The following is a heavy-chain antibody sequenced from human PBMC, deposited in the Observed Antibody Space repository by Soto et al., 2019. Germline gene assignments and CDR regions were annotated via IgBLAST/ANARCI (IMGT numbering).Heavy chain of an antibody. D-gene: IGHD2-15*01. V-gene: IGHV4-59*01. CDR3: ERELGVVVSATPGHYYYSGMDV. CDR2: IYYSGST. CDR1: GGSISSYY. Sequence: QVQLQESGPGLVKPSETLSLTCTVSGGSISSYYWSWIRQPPGKGLEWIGYIYYSGSTNYNPSLKRRDTISVDAPHDHCCLKQGSVTAADTDVYYCERELGVVVSATPGHYYYSGMDVWGQGTTVTVSS. J-gene: IGHJ6*02.